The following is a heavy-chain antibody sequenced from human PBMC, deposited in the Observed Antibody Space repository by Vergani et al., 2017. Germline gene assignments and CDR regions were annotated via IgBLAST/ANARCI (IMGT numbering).Heavy chain of an antibody. CDR3: ARDGGTTIGHDAFDI. Sequence: QVQLVQSGAEVKKPGSSVKVSCKASGGTFSSYAISWVRQAPGQGLEWMGRIIPILGIANYAQKFQGRVTITADNSTSTAYMELSSLRSEDTAVYYCARDGGTTIGHDAFDIWGQGTMVTVSS. D-gene: IGHD4-11*01. CDR2: IIPILGIA. J-gene: IGHJ3*02. V-gene: IGHV1-69*04. CDR1: GGTFSSYA.